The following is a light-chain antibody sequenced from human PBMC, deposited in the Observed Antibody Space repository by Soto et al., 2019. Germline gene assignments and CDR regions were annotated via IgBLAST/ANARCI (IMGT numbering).Light chain of an antibody. Sequence: DMQMTQYPSTLSASVGDRVTITCRASQSISSWLSWYQQKPGKAPKLLIYDASSLESGVPSRFSGSRSGTEFTLTISSLQPDDIATYYCQQYDTYWTFGQGTKVDIK. CDR1: QSISSW. V-gene: IGKV1-5*01. J-gene: IGKJ1*01. CDR3: QQYDTYWT. CDR2: DAS.